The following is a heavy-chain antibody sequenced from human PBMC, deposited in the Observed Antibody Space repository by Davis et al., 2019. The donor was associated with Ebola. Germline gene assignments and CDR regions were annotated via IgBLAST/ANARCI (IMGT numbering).Heavy chain of an antibody. J-gene: IGHJ6*02. V-gene: IGHV3-30*03. CDR3: ARNDFTMVRGRLGHYYYYYGMDV. CDR1: GFTFSSYS. Sequence: PGGSLRLSCAASGFTFSSYSMNWVRQAPGKGLEWVAVISYDGSKNYYADSVKGRITISRDNSKNTLYLQVNSLRVEDTALYYCARNDFTMVRGRLGHYYYYYGMDVWGQGTTVAVSS. CDR2: ISYDGSKN. D-gene: IGHD3-10*01.